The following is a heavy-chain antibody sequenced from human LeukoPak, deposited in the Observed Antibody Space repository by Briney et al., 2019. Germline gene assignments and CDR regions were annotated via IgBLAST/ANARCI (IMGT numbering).Heavy chain of an antibody. J-gene: IGHJ4*02. V-gene: IGHV4-61*02. CDR3: ARGGTAMVMVPEGHFDY. CDR2: IYSSGRI. Sequence: PSEALSLTCTVSGGSINSVGYAWTWIRQPAGKGLEWIGRIYSSGRIDYKPSLKSRLTISMDTSKNQFSLKLSSVTAADTAVYYCARGGTAMVMVPEGHFDYWGQGTLVTVSS. D-gene: IGHD5-18*01. CDR1: GGSINSVGYA.